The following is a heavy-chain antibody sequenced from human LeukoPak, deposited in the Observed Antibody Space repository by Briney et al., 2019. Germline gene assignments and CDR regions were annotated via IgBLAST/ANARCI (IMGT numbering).Heavy chain of an antibody. V-gene: IGHV3-30-3*01. J-gene: IGHJ4*02. D-gene: IGHD3-10*01. CDR3: ARDQYYGLQKWCRGPELDY. Sequence: PGGSLRLSCAASGFIFSNYAMHWIRQAPGKGLEWITVISYDGNNKYYADSMKGRFTVSRDNSRNTLDLQMNSLTTEDTAVYHCARDQYYGLQKWCRGPELDYWGQGSLVTVSS. CDR2: ISYDGNNK. CDR1: GFIFSNYA.